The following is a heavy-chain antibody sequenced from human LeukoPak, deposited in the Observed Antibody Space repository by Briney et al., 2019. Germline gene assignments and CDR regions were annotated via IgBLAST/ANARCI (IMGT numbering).Heavy chain of an antibody. CDR2: INHSGST. V-gene: IGHV4-34*01. Sequence: SETLSLTCAVYGGSFSGYYWSWIHQPPGKGLEWIGEINHSGSTNYNPSLKSRVTISVDTSKNQFSLKLSSVTAADTAVYYCARGYSGYDTDYWGQGTLVTVSS. CDR3: ARGYSGYDTDY. J-gene: IGHJ4*02. D-gene: IGHD5-12*01. CDR1: GGSFSGYY.